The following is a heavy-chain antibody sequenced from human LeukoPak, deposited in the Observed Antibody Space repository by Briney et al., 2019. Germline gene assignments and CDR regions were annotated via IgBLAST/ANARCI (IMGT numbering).Heavy chain of an antibody. Sequence: GESLKISCKGSGYSFTTYWIAWVRQMPGKGLEWMGIIYPGDSDTRYSPSFQGQVTISVDKSINTAYLQWSSLKASDTAMYYCAITGRWTGDFDIWGQGTRVTVSS. D-gene: IGHD3/OR15-3a*01. CDR3: AITGRWTGDFDI. CDR2: IYPGDSDT. V-gene: IGHV5-51*01. J-gene: IGHJ3*02. CDR1: GYSFTTYW.